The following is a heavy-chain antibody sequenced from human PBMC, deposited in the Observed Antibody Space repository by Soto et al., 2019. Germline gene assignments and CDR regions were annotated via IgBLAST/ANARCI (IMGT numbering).Heavy chain of an antibody. Sequence: SETLSLTCTVSGGSISSSSYYWGWIRQPPGKGLEWIGSIYYSGSTYYNPSLKSRVTISVNTSKNQFSLKLSSVTAADTAVYYCARRHYYGSGSPPGWFDPWGQGTLVTVSS. CDR3: ARRHYYGSGSPPGWFDP. CDR1: GGSISSSSYY. D-gene: IGHD3-10*01. V-gene: IGHV4-39*01. CDR2: IYYSGST. J-gene: IGHJ5*02.